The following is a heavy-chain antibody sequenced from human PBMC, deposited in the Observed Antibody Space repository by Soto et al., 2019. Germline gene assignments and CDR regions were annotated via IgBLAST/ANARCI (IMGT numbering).Heavy chain of an antibody. J-gene: IGHJ3*02. CDR3: ARGRGGWFINQLLNAFDI. CDR2: IYYSGST. Sequence: SETLSLTCTVSGGSISSYYWSWIRQPPGKGLEWIGYIYYSGSTNYNPSLKSRVTISVDTSKNQFSLKLSSVTAADRAVYYCARGRGGWFINQLLNAFDIWGLGTMVTVSS. CDR1: GGSISSYY. D-gene: IGHD2-2*01. V-gene: IGHV4-59*01.